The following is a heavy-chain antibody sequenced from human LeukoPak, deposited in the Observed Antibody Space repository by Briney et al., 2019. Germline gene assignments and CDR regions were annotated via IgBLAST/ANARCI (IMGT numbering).Heavy chain of an antibody. D-gene: IGHD3-22*01. V-gene: IGHV4-59*11. CDR2: IHYRGHS. CDR1: SGSITRHY. Sequence: SQTLSLTCTVSSGSITRHYWTWIRQPPGKGLEWIGYIHYRGHSYYNPSTKSRVTISVDTSKEQFSLILSSVTPADTALYYCSRDSVDESSCYYPSGAFDLWGQGTLVTVSS. J-gene: IGHJ3*01. CDR3: SRDSVDESSCYYPSGAFDL.